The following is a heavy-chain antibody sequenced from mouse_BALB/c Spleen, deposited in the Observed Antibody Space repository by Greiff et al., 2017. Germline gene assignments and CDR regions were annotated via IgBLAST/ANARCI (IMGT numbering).Heavy chain of an antibody. CDR3: ARERPGYYWYFDV. CDR1: GFTFSSFG. CDR2: ISSGSSTI. V-gene: IGHV5-17*02. J-gene: IGHJ1*01. D-gene: IGHD2-2*01. Sequence: EVQGVESGGGLVQPGGSRKLSCAASGFTFSSFGMHWVRQAPEKGLEWVAYISSGSSTIYYADTVKGRFTISRDNPKNTLFLQMTSLRSEDTAMYYCARERPGYYWYFDVWGAGTTVTVSS.